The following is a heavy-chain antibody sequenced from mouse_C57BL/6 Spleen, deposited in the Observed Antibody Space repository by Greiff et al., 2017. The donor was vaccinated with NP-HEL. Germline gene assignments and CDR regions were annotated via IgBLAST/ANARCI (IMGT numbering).Heavy chain of an antibody. Sequence: EVKLVESGGGLVQPKGSLKLSCAASGFTFNTYAMHWVRQAPGKGLEWVARIRSKSSNYATYYADSVKARFTISRDDTQSMLYLLMNNLKTEDTAMYYCVRDGDGYSWFAYWGQGTLVTVSA. CDR3: VRDGDGYSWFAY. CDR2: IRSKSSNYAT. J-gene: IGHJ3*01. CDR1: GFTFNTYA. D-gene: IGHD2-3*01. V-gene: IGHV10-3*01.